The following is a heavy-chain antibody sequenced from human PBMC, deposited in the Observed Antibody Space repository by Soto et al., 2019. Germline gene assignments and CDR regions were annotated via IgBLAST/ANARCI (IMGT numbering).Heavy chain of an antibody. CDR1: GYTFTSYY. CDR3: ARGGYYDSSGYYKKFDY. J-gene: IGHJ4*02. V-gene: IGHV1-46*01. Sequence: ASVKVSCKASGYTFTSYYMHWVRQAPGQGLEWMGIINPSGGSTSYAQKFQGRVTMTRDTSTSTVYMELRSLRSEDTAVYYCARGGYYDSSGYYKKFDYWGQGTLVTVSS. D-gene: IGHD3-22*01. CDR2: INPSGGST.